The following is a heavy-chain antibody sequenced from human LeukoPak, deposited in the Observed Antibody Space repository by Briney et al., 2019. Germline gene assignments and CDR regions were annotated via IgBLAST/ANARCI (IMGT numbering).Heavy chain of an antibody. V-gene: IGHV4-39*01. CDR3: ARNDRGRPADY. D-gene: IGHD1-26*01. Sequence: SETLSLTCNVSGGSVSNSPYYWGWIRQPPGKGLEWIGSMHYSGTTYHNPSLRSRVTISVDTSKNQFSLRLISVTAADAAVYYCARNDRGRPADYWGQGTLVTVSS. CDR2: MHYSGTT. J-gene: IGHJ4*02. CDR1: GGSVSNSPYY.